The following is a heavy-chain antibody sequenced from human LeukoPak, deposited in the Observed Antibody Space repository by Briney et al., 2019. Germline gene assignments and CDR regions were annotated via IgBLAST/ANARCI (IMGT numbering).Heavy chain of an antibody. D-gene: IGHD3-10*01. Sequence: SENLSLTCTVSGGSISSGGYYWSWIRQHPGKGLEWIGYIYYSGSTYYNPSLKSRVTISVDTSKNQFSLKLSSVTAADTAVYYCARSGGPTSDYWGQGTLVTVSS. CDR1: GGSISSGGYY. V-gene: IGHV4-31*03. CDR3: ARSGGPTSDY. CDR2: IYYSGST. J-gene: IGHJ4*02.